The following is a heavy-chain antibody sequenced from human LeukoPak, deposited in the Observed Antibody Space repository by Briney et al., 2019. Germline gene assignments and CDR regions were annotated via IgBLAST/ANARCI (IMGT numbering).Heavy chain of an antibody. V-gene: IGHV1-46*01. J-gene: IGHJ6*02. Sequence: ASVKVPCKASGYTFTSYYMHWVRQAPGQGLERMGIINPSGGSTSYAQKFQGRVTMTRDTSTSTVYMELSSLRSEDTAVYYCARDGRLSTHRPHSPGMDVWGQGTTVTVSS. CDR3: ARDGRLSTHRPHSPGMDV. D-gene: IGHD1-1*01. CDR2: INPSGGST. CDR1: GYTFTSYY.